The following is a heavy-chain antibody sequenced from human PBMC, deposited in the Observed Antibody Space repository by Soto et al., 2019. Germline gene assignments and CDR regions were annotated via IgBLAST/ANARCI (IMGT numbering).Heavy chain of an antibody. CDR3: ARYHSDSSGYKLYLDY. CDR2: ISGYNGDT. J-gene: IGHJ4*02. CDR1: GFTFNRYG. Sequence: ASVKVSCKASGFTFNRYGIGWVRQAPGQGLEWMGWISGYNGDTQHAQKVQGRVSMTRDTSTSTVYMELRSLRSDDTAVYYCARYHSDSSGYKLYLDYWGQGTLVTVSS. V-gene: IGHV1-18*01. D-gene: IGHD3-22*01.